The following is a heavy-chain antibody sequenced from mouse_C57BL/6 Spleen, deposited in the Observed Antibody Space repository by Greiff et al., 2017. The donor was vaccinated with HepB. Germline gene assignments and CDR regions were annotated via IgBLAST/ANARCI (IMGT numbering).Heavy chain of an antibody. V-gene: IGHV1-50*01. J-gene: IGHJ3*01. CDR2: IDPSDSYT. Sequence: VQLQQPGAELVKPGASVKLSCKASGYTFTSYWMQWVKQRPGQGLEWIGEIDPSDSYTNYNQKFKGKATLTVATASSTAYMQLSSLTSEDSAVYYCARRRGSGYEWGFAYWGQGTLVTVSA. CDR1: GYTFTSYW. D-gene: IGHD3-2*02. CDR3: ARRRGSGYEWGFAY.